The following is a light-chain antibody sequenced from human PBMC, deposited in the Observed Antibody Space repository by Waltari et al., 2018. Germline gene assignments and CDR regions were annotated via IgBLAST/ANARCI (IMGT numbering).Light chain of an antibody. CDR2: AAS. Sequence: DIQLTQSPSSLSASVGARDTITCRAIQGISNYLAWYQQKPGKVPKLLIYAASTLQSGVPSRFSGSGSGTDFTLTISSLQPEDVATYYCQKYNSAPWTFGQGTKVEIK. V-gene: IGKV1-27*01. J-gene: IGKJ1*01. CDR3: QKYNSAPWT. CDR1: QGISNY.